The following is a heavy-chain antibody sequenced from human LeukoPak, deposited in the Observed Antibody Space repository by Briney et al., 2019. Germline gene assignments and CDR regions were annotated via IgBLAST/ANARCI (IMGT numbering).Heavy chain of an antibody. CDR2: ISSSGSTR. Sequence: GGSLRLSCAASGFTFSSYEMSWVRQAPGKGLEWVSYISSSGSTRYYADSVKGRFTISRDDAKNSLYLQMNSLRAEDTAVYFCAGSHSSSWSRPFDYWGQGTLVTVSS. CDR3: AGSHSSSWSRPFDY. J-gene: IGHJ4*02. D-gene: IGHD6-13*01. CDR1: GFTFSSYE. V-gene: IGHV3-48*03.